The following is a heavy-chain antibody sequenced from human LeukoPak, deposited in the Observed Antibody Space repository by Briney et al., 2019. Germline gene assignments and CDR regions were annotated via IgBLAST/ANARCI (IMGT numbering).Heavy chain of an antibody. CDR3: ARDPPYFDRHPKPSENYFDY. Sequence: ASVKVSCKASGGTFSSYAISWVRQAPGQGLEWMGWISAYNGNTNYAQKLQGRVTMTTDTSTSTAYMELRSLRSDDTAVYYCARDPPYFDRHPKPSENYFDYWGQGTLVTVSS. V-gene: IGHV1-18*01. CDR1: GGTFSSYA. D-gene: IGHD3-9*01. CDR2: ISAYNGNT. J-gene: IGHJ4*02.